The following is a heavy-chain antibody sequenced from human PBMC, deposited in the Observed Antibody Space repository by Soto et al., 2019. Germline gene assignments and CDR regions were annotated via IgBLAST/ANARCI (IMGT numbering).Heavy chain of an antibody. Sequence: PVGSLRLSCAVSGFTFSSYAMRWVRQAPGKGLEWVSAISGSGGSTYYADSVKGRFTISRDNSKNTLYLQMNSLRAEDTAVYYCARDYGESDAHFDYWGQGTLVTVSS. CDR2: ISGSGGST. D-gene: IGHD4-17*01. CDR3: ARDYGESDAHFDY. V-gene: IGHV3-23*01. J-gene: IGHJ4*02. CDR1: GFTFSSYA.